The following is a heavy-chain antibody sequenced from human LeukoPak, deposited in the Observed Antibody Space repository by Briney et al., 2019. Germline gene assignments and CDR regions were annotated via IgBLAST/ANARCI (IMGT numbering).Heavy chain of an antibody. CDR2: ISSSSSYI. V-gene: IGHV3-21*01. CDR3: ARDPYDNDFRGPRSIDY. Sequence: GGSLRLSCAASGFTFSSYSMNWVRQAPGKGLEWVSSISSSSSYIYYADSVKGRFTISRDNAKNSLYLQMNSLRAEDTAVYYCARDPYDNDFRGPRSIDYWGQGTLVTVSS. CDR1: GFTFSSYS. J-gene: IGHJ4*02. D-gene: IGHD3-9*01.